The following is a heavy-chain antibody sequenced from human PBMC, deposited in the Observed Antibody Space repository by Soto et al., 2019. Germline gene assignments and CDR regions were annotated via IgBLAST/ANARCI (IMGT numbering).Heavy chain of an antibody. CDR3: ARDWGRSSSGWDFDAFDI. CDR1: GGSISSGDYY. CDR2: IYYSGST. Sequence: SETLSLTCTVSGGSISSGDYYWSWIRQPPGKGLEWIEYIYYSGSTYYNPSLKSRVTISVDTSKNQFSLKLSSATAADTAVYYCARDWGRSSSGWDFDAFDIWGLGTMVTVSS. V-gene: IGHV4-30-4*01. J-gene: IGHJ3*02. D-gene: IGHD6-19*01.